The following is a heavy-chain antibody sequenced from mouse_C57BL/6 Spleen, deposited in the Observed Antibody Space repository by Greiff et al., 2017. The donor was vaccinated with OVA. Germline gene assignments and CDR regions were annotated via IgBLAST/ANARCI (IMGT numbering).Heavy chain of an antibody. Sequence: QVQLQQPGAELVRPGSSVKLSCKASGYTFTSYWMDWVKQRPGQGLEWIGNIYPSDSETHYNQKFKDKATLTVDKSSSTAYMQLSSLTSEDSAVYYCATAYYSNYVGYFDGWGTGTTVTVSS. D-gene: IGHD2-5*01. V-gene: IGHV1-61*01. CDR2: IYPSDSET. CDR3: ATAYYSNYVGYFDG. CDR1: GYTFTSYW. J-gene: IGHJ1*03.